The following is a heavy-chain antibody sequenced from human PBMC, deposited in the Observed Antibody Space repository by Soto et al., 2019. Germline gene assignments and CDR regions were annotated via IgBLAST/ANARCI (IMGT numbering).Heavy chain of an antibody. J-gene: IGHJ6*02. CDR1: GYSFSSHW. CDR2: IYPGDSDT. Sequence: GESLKISCQGSGYSFSSHWIAWVRQMSGKGLELMGIIYPGDSDTRYSPSFQGQVTISADRSISTAFLQWSDLKASDTAMYYCARFNWAGTPKADMAIGGQGTTVTVSS. D-gene: IGHD1-7*01. CDR3: ARFNWAGTPKADMAI. V-gene: IGHV5-51*01.